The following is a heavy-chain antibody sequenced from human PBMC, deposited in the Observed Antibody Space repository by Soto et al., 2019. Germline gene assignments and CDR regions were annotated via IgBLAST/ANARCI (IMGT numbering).Heavy chain of an antibody. J-gene: IGHJ6*03. D-gene: IGHD3-16*01. Sequence: QEQLVESGGGLVKPGGSLRLSCGASGFIFSDYYMSWIRRAPGKGLEWISHISSGGGTINYADSVRGRFTISRDNAKNSLPLELTSLRADDMAVYYCARGGGEFYYHMDVWGKGTPVTVSS. CDR2: ISSGGGTI. CDR1: GFIFSDYY. CDR3: ARGGGEFYYHMDV. V-gene: IGHV3-11*01.